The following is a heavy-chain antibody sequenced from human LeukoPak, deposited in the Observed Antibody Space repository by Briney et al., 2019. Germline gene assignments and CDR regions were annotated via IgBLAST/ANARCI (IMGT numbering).Heavy chain of an antibody. CDR3: ARDQYLAYCGGDCYSGQFDY. CDR2: INTDGSST. Sequence: GGSLRLSCAASGFTFSTYWMHWVRQAPGKGLVWVSRINTDGSSTSYADSVKGRFTISRDNAKNTLYLQMNRLRAEDTAVYYCARDQYLAYCGGDCYSGQFDYWGQGILVTVSS. CDR1: GFTFSTYW. J-gene: IGHJ4*02. D-gene: IGHD2-21*02. V-gene: IGHV3-74*01.